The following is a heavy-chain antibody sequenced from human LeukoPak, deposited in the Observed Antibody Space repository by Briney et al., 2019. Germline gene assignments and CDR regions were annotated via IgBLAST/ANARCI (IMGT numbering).Heavy chain of an antibody. Sequence: GGSLRLSCAASGFTFSSYSMNWVRQAPGKGLEWVSSISSSSSYICYADSVKGRFTISRDNAKNSLYLQMNSLRAEDTAVYYCAREKYYDSSGLDYWGQGTLVTVSS. D-gene: IGHD3-22*01. CDR3: AREKYYDSSGLDY. CDR1: GFTFSSYS. CDR2: ISSSSSYI. J-gene: IGHJ4*02. V-gene: IGHV3-21*01.